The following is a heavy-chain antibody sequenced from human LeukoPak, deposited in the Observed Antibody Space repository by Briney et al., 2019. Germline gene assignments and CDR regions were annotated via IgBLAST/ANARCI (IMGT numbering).Heavy chain of an antibody. V-gene: IGHV1-18*01. CDR2: ISAYNGNT. Sequence: ASVKVSCKASGYTFTSYGISWVRQAPGQGLEWMGWISAYNGNTNYAQKLQGRVTMTTDTSTSTAYMELRSLRSEDTAVYYCASAGRSGSYYNNYYYGMDVWGQGTTVTVSS. J-gene: IGHJ6*02. D-gene: IGHD3-10*01. CDR3: ASAGRSGSYYNNYYYGMDV. CDR1: GYTFTSYG.